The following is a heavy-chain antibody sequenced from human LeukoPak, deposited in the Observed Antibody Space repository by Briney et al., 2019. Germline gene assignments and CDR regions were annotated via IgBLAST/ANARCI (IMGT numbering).Heavy chain of an antibody. J-gene: IGHJ3*02. CDR1: GYTFTGYY. CDR3: ARALFDDAFDI. V-gene: IGHV1-2*02. D-gene: IGHD2-21*01. Sequence: ASVKVSCKASGYTFTGYYMHWVRQAPGQGLEWMGWINPNSGGTNDAQKFQGRVTMTRDTSISTAYMELSRLRSDDTAVYYCARALFDDAFDIWGQGTMVTVSS. CDR2: INPNSGGT.